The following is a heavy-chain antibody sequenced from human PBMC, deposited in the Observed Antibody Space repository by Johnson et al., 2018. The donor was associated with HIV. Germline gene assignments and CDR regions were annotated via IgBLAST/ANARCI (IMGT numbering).Heavy chain of an antibody. CDR2: ISYDGSNK. V-gene: IGHV3-30*04. Sequence: QVQLVESGGGVVQPGGSLRLSCAASGFTFSSYAMHWVRQAPGKGLEWVAVISYDGSNKYYADFVKGRFIISRDNSKNTLYLQMNRLRAEDTALYYCAKGYSSSWYLDVFDLWGQGTMVTVSS. CDR3: AKGYSSSWYLDVFDL. CDR1: GFTFSSYA. D-gene: IGHD6-13*01. J-gene: IGHJ3*01.